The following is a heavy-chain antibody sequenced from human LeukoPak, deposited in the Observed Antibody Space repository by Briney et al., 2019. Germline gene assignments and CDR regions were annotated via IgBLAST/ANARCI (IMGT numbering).Heavy chain of an antibody. CDR3: ARVPYYYDSSGYYPFDY. V-gene: IGHV4-34*01. J-gene: IGHJ4*02. CDR1: GGTFSGYY. CDR2: INHSGST. Sequence: SETLSLTCAVYGGTFSGYYWSWIRQPPGKGLEWIGEINHSGSTNYNPSLKSRVTISVDTSKNQFSLQLSSVTAADTAVYYCARVPYYYDSSGYYPFDYWGQGTLVTVSS. D-gene: IGHD3-22*01.